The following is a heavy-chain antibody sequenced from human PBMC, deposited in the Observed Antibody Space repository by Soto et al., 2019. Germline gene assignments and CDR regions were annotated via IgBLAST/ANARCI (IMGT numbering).Heavy chain of an antibody. V-gene: IGHV3-43*01. CDR2: ITWNGANT. CDR3: ARETLSYGSALDV. CDR1: GFRFDEYN. Sequence: GGSLRLSCAASGFRFDEYNMHWVRQSPGKGLEWLSLITWNGANTYYADSVKGRFTISRDGTTKSVSLQMTSLKREDTGLYYCARETLSYGSALDVWGQGTTVTVSS. D-gene: IGHD3-16*01. J-gene: IGHJ6*02.